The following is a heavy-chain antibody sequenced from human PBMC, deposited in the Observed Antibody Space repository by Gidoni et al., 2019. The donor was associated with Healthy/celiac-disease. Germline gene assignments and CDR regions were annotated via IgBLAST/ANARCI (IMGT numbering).Heavy chain of an antibody. CDR1: GGNFSSFS. J-gene: IGHJ4*02. CDR2: IIPSFGTA. CDR3: ASGYYDSSGYPKTYFDY. Sequence: QVPLVQSGAAVKQPGSSVKVSCQASGGNFSSFSISWVRQAPGQGREWMGGIIPSFGTANDAQKFQGRVTITADKSTSTAYMELSSLRSEDTAVYYCASGYYDSSGYPKTYFDYWGQGTLVTVSS. D-gene: IGHD3-22*01. V-gene: IGHV1-69*06.